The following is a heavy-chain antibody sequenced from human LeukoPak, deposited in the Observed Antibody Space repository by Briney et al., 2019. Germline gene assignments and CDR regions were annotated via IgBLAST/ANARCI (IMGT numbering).Heavy chain of an antibody. Sequence: PGGSLRLSYAASGFTFTSYAMSWVRQVSGKGLEGVSVISGSGGSTYYADPAKGRFTISRDNPKNTLYLQMKSLRAEDTAVYYCAKEIYGAPTGGRFQHWGQGTLVTVSS. J-gene: IGHJ1*01. CDR1: GFTFTSYA. D-gene: IGHD4/OR15-4a*01. CDR2: ISGSGGST. CDR3: AKEIYGAPTGGRFQH. V-gene: IGHV3-23*01.